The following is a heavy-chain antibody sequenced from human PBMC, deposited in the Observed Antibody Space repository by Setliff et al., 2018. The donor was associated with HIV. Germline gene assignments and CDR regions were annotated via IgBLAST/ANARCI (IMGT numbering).Heavy chain of an antibody. V-gene: IGHV3-74*01. CDR3: ATLREDCSGGSCP. CDR2: INSDGSGT. J-gene: IGHJ5*02. D-gene: IGHD2-15*01. Sequence: PGGSLRLSCVASGFPFNTYIMNWVRQAPGTGLVWVSRINSDGSGTSYADSVKGRFSISRDNAKNTLYLQMNSLRVEDTAMYYCATLREDCSGGSCPWGQGTLVTVSS. CDR1: GFPFNTYI.